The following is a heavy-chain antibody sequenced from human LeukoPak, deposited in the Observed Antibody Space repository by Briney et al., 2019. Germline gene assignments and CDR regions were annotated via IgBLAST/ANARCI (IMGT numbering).Heavy chain of an antibody. J-gene: IGHJ5*02. CDR2: IRYDGSNK. CDR3: AKDYSSGWYGETWFDP. Sequence: GGSLRLSCAASGFTFSSYGMHWVRQAPGKGLEWVAFIRYDGSNKYYADSVKGRFTISRDNCKNTLYLQMNSLRAEDTAVYYCAKDYSSGWYGETWFDPWGQGTLVTVSS. D-gene: IGHD6-19*01. V-gene: IGHV3-30*02. CDR1: GFTFSSYG.